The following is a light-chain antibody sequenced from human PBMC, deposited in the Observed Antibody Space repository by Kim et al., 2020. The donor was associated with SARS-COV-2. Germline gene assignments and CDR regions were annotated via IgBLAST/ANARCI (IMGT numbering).Light chain of an antibody. J-gene: IGLJ2*01. CDR2: GEN. V-gene: IGLV3-19*01. Sequence: LGQTVRITCQGDSLRNYYAAWYHQKPGQAPVLVIHGENDRPSGIPDRFSGSNSGDTASLTITGAQAEDEGDYYCNSRDTSGYRLLFGGGTQLTV. CDR3: NSRDTSGYRLL. CDR1: SLRNYY.